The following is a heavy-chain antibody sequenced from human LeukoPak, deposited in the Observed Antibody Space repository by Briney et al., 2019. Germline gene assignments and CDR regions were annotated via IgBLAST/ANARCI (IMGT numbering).Heavy chain of an antibody. D-gene: IGHD4-23*01. CDR3: ARVPSYGGNSQPSSADY. CDR2: INPSGGST. V-gene: IGHV1-46*01. Sequence: GASVKVSCKASGYTFTSYYMHWVRQAPGQGLEWMGIINPSGGSTSYAQKFQGRVTMTRDMSTSTVYMELSSLRSEDTAVYYCARVPSYGGNSQPSSADYWGQGTLVTVSS. J-gene: IGHJ4*02. CDR1: GYTFTSYY.